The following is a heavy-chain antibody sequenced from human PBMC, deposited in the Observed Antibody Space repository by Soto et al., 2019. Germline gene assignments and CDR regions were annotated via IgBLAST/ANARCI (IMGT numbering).Heavy chain of an antibody. J-gene: IGHJ6*02. V-gene: IGHV1-46*01. CDR3: ARGASITIFGVVISYYYYGMDV. CDR2: INPSGGST. D-gene: IGHD3-3*01. Sequence: GASVKVSCKASGYTFTSYYMHWVRQAPGQGLEWMGLINPSGGSTSYAQKFQGRVTMTRDTSTSTVYMELSSLRSEDTAVYYCARGASITIFGVVISYYYYGMDVWGQGTTVTVSS. CDR1: GYTFTSYY.